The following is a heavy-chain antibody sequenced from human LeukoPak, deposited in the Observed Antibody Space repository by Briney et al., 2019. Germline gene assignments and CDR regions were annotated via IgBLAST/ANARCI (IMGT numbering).Heavy chain of an antibody. Sequence: GASVKVSCKASGYTFTSCDINWVRQAPGQGLEWMGWMNPNSGNTGYAQKFQGRVTMTRNTSISTAYMELSSLRSEDTAVYYCARERTPGSGYGVDYWGQGTVVTVSS. V-gene: IGHV1-8*01. J-gene: IGHJ4*02. CDR2: MNPNSGNT. D-gene: IGHD6-25*01. CDR1: GYTFTSCD. CDR3: ARERTPGSGYGVDY.